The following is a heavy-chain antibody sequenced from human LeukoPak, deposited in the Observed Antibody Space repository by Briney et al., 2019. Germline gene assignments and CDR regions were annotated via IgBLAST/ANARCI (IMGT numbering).Heavy chain of an antibody. CDR2: IHYSGST. V-gene: IGHV4-39*01. D-gene: IGHD3-10*01. CDR1: GGSISSSVYL. Sequence: SETLSLACTVFGGSISSSVYLWAWVRQSPGKGLELIGSIHYSGSTYYNPSLKSRVTIAVDTSKNQFSLNLRSVTAADTAVYYCLRSHGAYWGQGTLVTVSS. J-gene: IGHJ4*02. CDR3: LRSHGAY.